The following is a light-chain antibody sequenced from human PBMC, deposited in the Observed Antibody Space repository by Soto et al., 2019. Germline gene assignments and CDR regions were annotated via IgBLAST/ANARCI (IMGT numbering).Light chain of an antibody. CDR2: DVS. CDR3: SSYTTSDTVV. CDR1: GSDVGAYDY. Sequence: QSALTQPASVSGSPGQSIAISCTGSGSDVGAYDYVSWYQQHPGKAPKLMIYDVSNRPSGVSNRFSGSKSGNMASLTISGPQAEDEAYYYCSSYTTSDTVVFGVGTKVTVL. J-gene: IGLJ2*01. V-gene: IGLV2-14*01.